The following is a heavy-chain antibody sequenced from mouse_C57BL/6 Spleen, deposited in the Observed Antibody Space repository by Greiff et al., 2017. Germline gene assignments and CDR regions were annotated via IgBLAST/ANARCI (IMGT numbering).Heavy chain of an antibody. Sequence: EVQVVESGGGLVQPGGSMKLSCVASGFTFSNYWMNWVRQSPEQGLEWVAQIRLKSDNYATHYAESVKGRFTISRDDSKSSVYLQMNNLRAEDTGIDYCTLGAGFFDYWGQGTTLTVSS. CDR3: TLGAGFFDY. V-gene: IGHV6-3*01. CDR2: IRLKSDNYAT. J-gene: IGHJ2*01. CDR1: GFTFSNYW. D-gene: IGHD3-3*01.